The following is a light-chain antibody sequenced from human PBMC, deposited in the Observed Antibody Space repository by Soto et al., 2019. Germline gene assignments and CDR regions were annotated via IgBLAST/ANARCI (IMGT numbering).Light chain of an antibody. CDR3: QHYNSYSEA. J-gene: IGKJ1*01. CDR2: KAS. Sequence: DIQMTQSAATLSASLGDRVTIPSTASQSISSWLAWYQQKPGKAPKLLIYKASTLKSGVPSRFSGSGYGTEFNLTISSLQTDDFATYYCQHYNSYSEAFGQGTKVDIK. V-gene: IGKV1-5*03. CDR1: QSISSW.